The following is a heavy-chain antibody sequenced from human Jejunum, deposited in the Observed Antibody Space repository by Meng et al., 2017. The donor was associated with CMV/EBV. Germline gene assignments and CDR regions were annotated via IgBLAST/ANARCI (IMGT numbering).Heavy chain of an antibody. J-gene: IGHJ4*02. CDR3: ARGVVTMTRYYFDY. V-gene: IGHV1-18*01. CDR2: ISTYNGNT. Sequence: GYTFTRYGISWVRQAPGQGLEWMGWISTYNGNTHYAQKLQGRATMTTDTSTSTAYMEVRSLKSDDTAVYYCARGVVTMTRYYFDYWGQGTLVTVSS. CDR1: GYTFTRYG. D-gene: IGHD2-21*02.